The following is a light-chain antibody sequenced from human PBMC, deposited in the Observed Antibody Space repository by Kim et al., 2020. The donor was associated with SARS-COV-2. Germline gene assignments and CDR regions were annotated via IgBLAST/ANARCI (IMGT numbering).Light chain of an antibody. Sequence: ELTQPPSASGTPGQGVTISCSGSSSNIGSHTVTWYQQLPGTAPKLLIFSDNERPSGVPARFSGSKSGTSASLAISGLQSEDEADYYCSAWDDSLDIWVFGGGTQLTVL. CDR3: SAWDDSLDIWV. J-gene: IGLJ3*02. CDR2: SDN. CDR1: SSNIGSHT. V-gene: IGLV1-44*01.